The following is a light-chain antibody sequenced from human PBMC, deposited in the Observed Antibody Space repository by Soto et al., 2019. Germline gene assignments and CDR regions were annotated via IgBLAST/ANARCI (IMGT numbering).Light chain of an antibody. J-gene: IGLJ1*01. CDR3: VSYTDTDTLV. CDR1: SSDVGSYNL. Sequence: QSALTQPASVSGSPGQSITISCIGTSSDVGSYNLVSWYQQHPGKAPKVLIYEVSERPSGVSNRFSGSRSGNTASLTISGLQPDDEGDYFCVSYTDTDTLVFGTGTKLTVL. V-gene: IGLV2-14*02. CDR2: EVS.